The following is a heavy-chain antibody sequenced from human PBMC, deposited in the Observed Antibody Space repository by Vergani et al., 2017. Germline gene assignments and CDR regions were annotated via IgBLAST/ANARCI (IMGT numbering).Heavy chain of an antibody. CDR3: ARDHQGPTTLDY. Sequence: QVQLVQSGAELKKPGASVRVSCKASGFIFTDYYIHWMRQAPGQGLEWIGWINPNGDATHYAQNFRGRVTLTRDTSSTTAYMDLASLTSDDTAIYYCARDHQGPTTLDYWGQGSLVTVS. CDR1: GFIFTDYY. J-gene: IGHJ4*02. D-gene: IGHD1-26*01. V-gene: IGHV1-2*02. CDR2: INPNGDAT.